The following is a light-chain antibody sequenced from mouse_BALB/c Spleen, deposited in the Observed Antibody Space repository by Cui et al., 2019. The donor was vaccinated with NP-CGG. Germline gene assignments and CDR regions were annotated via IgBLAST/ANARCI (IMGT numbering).Light chain of an antibody. J-gene: IGLJ1*01. CDR1: TGAVTTSNY. CDR2: GTN. V-gene: IGLV1*01. CDR3: ALWYSNHWV. Sequence: QAAVTHAPALTTSPGETVTLTCRSSTGAVTTSNYANWVQEKPDHLFTGLIGGTNNRAPGVPARFSGSLIGDKAALTITGAQTEDEAIYFCALWYSNHWVFGGGTRLTVL.